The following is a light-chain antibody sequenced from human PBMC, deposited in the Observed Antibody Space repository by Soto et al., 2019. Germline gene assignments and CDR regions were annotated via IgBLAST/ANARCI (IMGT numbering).Light chain of an antibody. CDR1: SSDVGGYSY. J-gene: IGLJ2*01. Sequence: SALTQPASVSGSPGQSITISCTGTSSDVGGYSYVSWYQQHPGKAPKLMIYEVSNRPSGVSNRFSGSKSGNTASLTISGLQAEDEADYYCSSYTSSSTQVFGGGTKLTVL. CDR3: SSYTSSSTQV. CDR2: EVS. V-gene: IGLV2-14*01.